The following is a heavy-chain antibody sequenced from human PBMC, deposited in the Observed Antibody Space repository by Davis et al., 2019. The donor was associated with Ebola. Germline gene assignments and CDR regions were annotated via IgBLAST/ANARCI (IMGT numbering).Heavy chain of an antibody. J-gene: IGHJ4*02. CDR1: GFNFRSYG. D-gene: IGHD1-26*01. V-gene: IGHV3-33*01. CDR3: ARETGVGY. Sequence: GGSLRLSCAASGFNFRSYGMHWVRQAPDKGLEWVAVIWYDGSRKYYGDSVKGRCTISRDNAKNSLYLQMNSLRAEDTAVYYCARETGVGYWGQGTLVTVSS. CDR2: IWYDGSRK.